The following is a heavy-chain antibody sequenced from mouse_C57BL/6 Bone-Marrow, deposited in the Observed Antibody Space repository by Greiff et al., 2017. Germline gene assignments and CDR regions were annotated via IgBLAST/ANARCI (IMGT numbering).Heavy chain of an antibody. CDR1: GYPFTSYW. CDR2: IHPSDSDT. V-gene: IGHV1-74*01. Sequence: QVQLQQPGAELVKPGASVKVSCKASGYPFTSYWMLWVKQRPGQGLGWTGRIHPSDSDTNYNQKFKGKATLTVDKSSSTAYMQLSSLTSEDSAVYYCAIQNWDYFDDWGTGTTLTVSS. CDR3: AIQNWDYFDD. J-gene: IGHJ2*01. D-gene: IGHD4-1*01.